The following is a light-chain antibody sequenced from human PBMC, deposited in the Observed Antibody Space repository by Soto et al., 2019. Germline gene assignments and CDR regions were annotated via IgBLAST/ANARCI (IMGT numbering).Light chain of an antibody. J-gene: IGLJ1*01. V-gene: IGLV2-14*01. CDR1: SSDVGGYNY. CDR3: SSYTSSSTPHYV. CDR2: DVS. Sequence: QSALTQPASVSGSPGQSITISCTGTSSDVGGYNYVSWYQQHPGKAPKLMIYDVSNRPSGVSNRFSGSKSGNTASLTISGGQAAEEADYYCSSYTSSSTPHYVFGAGTKLTVL.